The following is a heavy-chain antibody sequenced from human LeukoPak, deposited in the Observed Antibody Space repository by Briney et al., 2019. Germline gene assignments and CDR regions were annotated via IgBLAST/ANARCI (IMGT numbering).Heavy chain of an antibody. V-gene: IGHV3-33*01. D-gene: IGHD2-21*01. Sequence: QSGGSLRLSCAASGFTFSDYGMHWVRQAPGQGLEWVAVIWPDGSIEYYADSVRGRFTVSRDNSKRTLYLQMNSLRAEDTAVYYCVRHIRNTHWDYWGQGTLVTVSS. CDR2: IWPDGSIE. CDR1: GFTFSDYG. J-gene: IGHJ4*02. CDR3: VRHIRNTHWDY.